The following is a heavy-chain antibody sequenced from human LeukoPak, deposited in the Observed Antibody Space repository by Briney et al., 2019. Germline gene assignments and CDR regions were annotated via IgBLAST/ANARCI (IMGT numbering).Heavy chain of an antibody. Sequence: ASVKVSCKASGYTFTGYYMHWVRQAPGQGLEWMGWINPNSGGTNYAQKFQGRVTMTRDTSISTAYMELSRLRSDDTAVYYCARDPAGVVVPAARYYYYYMDVWGKGTTVTISS. CDR1: GYTFTGYY. D-gene: IGHD2-2*01. V-gene: IGHV1-2*02. CDR3: ARDPAGVVVPAARYYYYYMDV. CDR2: INPNSGGT. J-gene: IGHJ6*03.